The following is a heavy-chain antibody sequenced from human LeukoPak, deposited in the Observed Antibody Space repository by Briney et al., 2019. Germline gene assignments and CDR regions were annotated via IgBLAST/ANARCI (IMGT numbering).Heavy chain of an antibody. V-gene: IGHV3-23*01. CDR3: AKGSGNGYGSGPFDY. Sequence: GGALRLSCAASGFTFSSYAMSWVRQAPGKGLEWVSAISTDAGETHYADSVKGRFTISRDNSKNTVSLQMSSLRAEDTALYYCAKGSGNGYGSGPFDYWGQGTLVTVSS. CDR1: GFTFSSYA. D-gene: IGHD3-10*01. J-gene: IGHJ4*02. CDR2: ISTDAGET.